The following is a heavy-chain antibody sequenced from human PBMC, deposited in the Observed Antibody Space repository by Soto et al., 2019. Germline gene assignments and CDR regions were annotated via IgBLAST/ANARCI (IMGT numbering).Heavy chain of an antibody. Sequence: ASVKVSCKAAGGTFSSYAISWVRQAPGQGLEWMGGIIPIFGTANYAQKFQGRVTITADKSTSTAYMELSSLRSEDTAVYYCAGAYIVVVPAASMDVWGQGTTVTVSS. V-gene: IGHV1-69*06. CDR2: IIPIFGTA. CDR3: AGAYIVVVPAASMDV. J-gene: IGHJ6*02. D-gene: IGHD2-2*01. CDR1: GGTFSSYA.